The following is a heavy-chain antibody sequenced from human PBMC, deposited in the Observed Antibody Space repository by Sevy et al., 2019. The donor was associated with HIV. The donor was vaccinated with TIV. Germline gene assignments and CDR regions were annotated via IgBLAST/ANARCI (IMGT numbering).Heavy chain of an antibody. Sequence: GGSLRLSCAASGFTFSTYGMTWVRQAPGKGLEWVSAISGGGGHTFYADSVKGRFIISRDSSKNTLYLQMNSLRAEDTAVYYCVKIFYDYTGYYYYFDFWGQGTLVTVSS. V-gene: IGHV3-23*01. CDR2: ISGGGGHT. J-gene: IGHJ4*02. CDR3: VKIFYDYTGYYYYFDF. CDR1: GFTFSTYG. D-gene: IGHD3-22*01.